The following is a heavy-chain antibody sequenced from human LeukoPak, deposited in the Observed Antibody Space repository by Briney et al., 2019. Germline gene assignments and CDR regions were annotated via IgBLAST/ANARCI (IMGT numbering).Heavy chain of an antibody. CDR2: IIPILGIA. Sequence: SVKVSCKASGGTFSSYAISWVRQAPGQGLEWMGRIIPILGIANYAQKFQGRVTITADKSTSTAYMELSSLRSEDTAVYYCARGYYYDSSGEGFDPWGQGTLVTVSS. J-gene: IGHJ5*02. V-gene: IGHV1-69*04. CDR3: ARGYYYDSSGEGFDP. CDR1: GGTFSSYA. D-gene: IGHD3-22*01.